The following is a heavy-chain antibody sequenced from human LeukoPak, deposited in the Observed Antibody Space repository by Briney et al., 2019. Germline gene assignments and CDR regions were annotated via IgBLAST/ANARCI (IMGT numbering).Heavy chain of an antibody. J-gene: IGHJ4*02. D-gene: IGHD3-10*01. CDR2: ISAYNGNT. V-gene: IGHV1-18*01. CDR1: GYTFTSYG. CDR3: ARDLMVRGVIYSDY. Sequence: ASVKVSCKASGYTFTSYGISWVRQAPGQGLEWMGWISAYNGNTNYAQKLQGRVTMTTDTSTSTAYMELRSLRSDDTAVYYCARDLMVRGVIYSDYWGQGTLVTVSS.